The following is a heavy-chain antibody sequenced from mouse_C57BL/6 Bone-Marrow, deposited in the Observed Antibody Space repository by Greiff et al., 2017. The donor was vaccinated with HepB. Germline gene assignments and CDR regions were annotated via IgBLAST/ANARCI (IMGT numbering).Heavy chain of an antibody. Sequence: EVKVEESGGGLVKPGGSLKLSCAASGFTFSSYAMSWVRQTPEKRLEWVATISDGGSYTYYPDNVKGRFTISRDNTKNNLYLQMSHLTTEDTAMYYCARDGYYYDPYYFDYWGQGTTLTVSS. V-gene: IGHV5-4*01. CDR3: ARDGYYYDPYYFDY. CDR2: ISDGGSYT. D-gene: IGHD1-1*01. CDR1: GFTFSSYA. J-gene: IGHJ2*01.